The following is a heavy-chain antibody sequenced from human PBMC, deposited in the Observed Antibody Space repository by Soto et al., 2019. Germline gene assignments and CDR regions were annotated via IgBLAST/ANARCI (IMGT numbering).Heavy chain of an antibody. V-gene: IGHV1-46*01. J-gene: IGHJ6*02. D-gene: IGHD2-15*01. CDR3: ARGDCRGRSGFYDDYCMDV. CDR2: ISPYDGST. Sequence: QVQLVQSGAEVKKPGASVKVSCKASGFTFTNYFFHWVLKAPRQGLARLGIISPYDGSTNYVQRLKGRVTIASGPSTSTGYMEQSSVLSEDTAVYYCARGDCRGRSGFYDDYCMDVWGHGTTVTVSS. CDR1: GFTFTNYF.